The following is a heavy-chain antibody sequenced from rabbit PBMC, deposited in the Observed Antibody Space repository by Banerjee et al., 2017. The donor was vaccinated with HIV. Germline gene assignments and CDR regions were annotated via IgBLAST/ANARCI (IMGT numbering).Heavy chain of an antibody. CDR1: GFSFSSSYW. J-gene: IGHJ3*01. CDR3: ARAPSSATYRFTRLDL. CDR2: IYAGGSGNT. D-gene: IGHD1-1*01. Sequence: QEQLEESGGDLVKPEGSLTLTCTASGFSFSSSYWICWVRQAPGKGLEWIACIYAGGSGNTYYASWAKGRFTISKTSSTTVTLQMTSLTAADTATYFCARAPSSATYRFTRLDLWGPGTLVTVS. V-gene: IGHV1S45*01.